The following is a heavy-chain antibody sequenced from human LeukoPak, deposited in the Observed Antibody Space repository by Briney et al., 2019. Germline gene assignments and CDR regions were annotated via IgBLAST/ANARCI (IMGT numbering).Heavy chain of an antibody. V-gene: IGHV1-8*02. Sequence: ASVKVSCKASGYSFTNYDINWVRQAAGQGLEWMGWVNPNNGDAGFSQKFQGRVTLTSNTSLTTAYMELTSLTSEDTAVYYCARGLGTYWGKDFLNWFDPWGQGTLVTVSS. D-gene: IGHD7-27*01. CDR3: ARGLGTYWGKDFLNWFDP. J-gene: IGHJ5*02. CDR2: VNPNNGDA. CDR1: GYSFTNYD.